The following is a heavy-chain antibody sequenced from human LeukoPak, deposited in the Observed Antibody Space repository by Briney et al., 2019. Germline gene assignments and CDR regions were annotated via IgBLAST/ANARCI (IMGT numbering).Heavy chain of an antibody. CDR1: GASISSSSYY. D-gene: IGHD1-26*01. CDR2: IYYSGST. J-gene: IGHJ4*02. Sequence: SETLSLTCTVPGASISSSSYYSGWIRHPPRKRLQWIGSIYYSGSTYYNPSLKSRVTISVDTSKNQFSLKLSSVTAADTAVYYCARHDPDVGACWGQGTLVTVSS. V-gene: IGHV4-39*01. CDR3: ARHDPDVGAC.